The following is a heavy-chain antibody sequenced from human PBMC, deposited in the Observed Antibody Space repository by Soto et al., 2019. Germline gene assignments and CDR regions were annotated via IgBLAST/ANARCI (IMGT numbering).Heavy chain of an antibody. Sequence: SETLSLTCAVYGGSFSGYYWSWIRQPPGKGLEWIGEINHSGSTNYNPSLKRRVTISVDTSKNQFSLKLSSVAAADTAVYYCARGGNYYDSSGYYQNWFDPWGQGTLVTVSS. J-gene: IGHJ5*02. CDR2: INHSGST. V-gene: IGHV4-34*01. D-gene: IGHD3-22*01. CDR3: ARGGNYYDSSGYYQNWFDP. CDR1: GGSFSGYY.